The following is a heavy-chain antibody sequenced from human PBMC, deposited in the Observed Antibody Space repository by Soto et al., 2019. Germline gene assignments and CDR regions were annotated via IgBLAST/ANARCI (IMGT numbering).Heavy chain of an antibody. J-gene: IGHJ4*02. CDR1: GGTFSSYA. CDR2: IIPIFGTA. Sequence: GASVKVSFKASGGTFSSYAISWVRQAPGQGLEWMGGIIPIFGTANYAQKFQGRVTITADESTSTAYMELSSLRSEDTAVYDCARDLGIAAAGKPLDYWGQGTLVTVSS. V-gene: IGHV1-69*13. CDR3: ARDLGIAAAGKPLDY. D-gene: IGHD6-13*01.